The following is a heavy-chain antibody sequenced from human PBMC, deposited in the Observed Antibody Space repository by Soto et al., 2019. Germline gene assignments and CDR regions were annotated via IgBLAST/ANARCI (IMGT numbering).Heavy chain of an antibody. CDR1: GDSISYYY. D-gene: IGHD3-10*01. J-gene: IGHJ5*02. CDR2: THYSGST. V-gene: IGHV4-59*08. Sequence: QVQLQESGPGLVKPSETLSLTCTVSGDSISYYYWCWIRQPPGMGLEWIGYTHYSGSTKYNPSLKSRVTISMDTSTNRFALRLSSMTAADTAVYYCAKWKGGSGSGDWFDPWGQGILVTVSS. CDR3: AKWKGGSGSGDWFDP.